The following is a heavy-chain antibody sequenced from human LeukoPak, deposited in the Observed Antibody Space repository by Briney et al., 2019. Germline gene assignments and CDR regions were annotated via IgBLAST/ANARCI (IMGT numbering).Heavy chain of an antibody. V-gene: IGHV3-7*05. CDR1: GFIFSRYW. CDR2: IKQDGSEK. CDR3: SRHEALPGDY. Sequence: GGSLRLSCAASGFIFSRYWMSWVRQAPGKGLEWVANIKQDGSEKYYVDSVKGRFAISRDNAKNSLYLQMNSLRAEDTAVYYCSRHEALPGDYWGQGTLVTVSS. D-gene: IGHD5-24*01. J-gene: IGHJ4*02.